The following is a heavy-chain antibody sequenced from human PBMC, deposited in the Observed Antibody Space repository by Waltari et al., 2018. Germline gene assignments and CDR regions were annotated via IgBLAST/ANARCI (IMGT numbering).Heavy chain of an antibody. CDR3: VRDRHGDYLRYFDS. J-gene: IGHJ4*02. CDR1: GFTFSDYS. CDR2: ISSSSSTT. D-gene: IGHD4-17*01. Sequence: EVLLVESGGGLVQPGGSLRLSCAASGFTFSDYSMNWVRQGPEKGLEWVAYISSSSSTTFDADSVEGRFSISRDNAKNSLYLQMNSLRDEDTAVYYCVRDRHGDYLRYFDSWGQGNLVTVSS. V-gene: IGHV3-48*02.